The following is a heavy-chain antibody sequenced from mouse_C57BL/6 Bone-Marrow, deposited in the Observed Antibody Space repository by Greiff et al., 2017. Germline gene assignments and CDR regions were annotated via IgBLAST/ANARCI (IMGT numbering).Heavy chain of an antibody. Sequence: VQLQQSGAELVRPGTSVKMSCKASGYTFTNYWIGWAKQRPGHGLEWIGDIYPGGGYTSYNEKFKGKATLTVDKSSSTAYMQFSSLTSEDSAIYYCARGGYGGYAMDYWGQGTSVTDSS. CDR1: GYTFTNYW. V-gene: IGHV1-63*01. CDR2: IYPGGGYT. CDR3: ARGGYGGYAMDY. J-gene: IGHJ4*01. D-gene: IGHD1-2*01.